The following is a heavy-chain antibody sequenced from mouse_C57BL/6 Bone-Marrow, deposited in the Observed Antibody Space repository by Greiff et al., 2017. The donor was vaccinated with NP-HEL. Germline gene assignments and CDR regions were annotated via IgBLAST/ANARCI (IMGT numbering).Heavy chain of an antibody. CDR2: IDPSVSYT. V-gene: IGHV1-50*01. CDR3: AREGVYGNYWYFDV. Sequence: QVQLQQPGAELVKPGASVKLSCKASGYTFTSYWMQWVKQRPGQGLEWIGEIDPSVSYTNYNQKFKGKATLTVDTSSSTAYMQLSSLTSEDSAVYYCAREGVYGNYWYFDVWGTGTTVTVSS. CDR1: GYTFTSYW. D-gene: IGHD2-1*01. J-gene: IGHJ1*03.